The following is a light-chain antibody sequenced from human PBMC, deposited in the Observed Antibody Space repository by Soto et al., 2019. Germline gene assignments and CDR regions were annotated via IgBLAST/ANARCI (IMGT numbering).Light chain of an antibody. J-gene: IGLJ2*01. CDR3: TSYTSSGALV. Sequence: QSVLTQPDSVSGSPGQSITISCTGTSSDVGGYNYVSWYQQHPGKAPKLMIYDVSNRPSGVSNRFSGSKSGNTASLTISGLQAEDDADYCCTSYTSSGALVFGGGTKVTVL. CDR2: DVS. V-gene: IGLV2-14*01. CDR1: SSDVGGYNY.